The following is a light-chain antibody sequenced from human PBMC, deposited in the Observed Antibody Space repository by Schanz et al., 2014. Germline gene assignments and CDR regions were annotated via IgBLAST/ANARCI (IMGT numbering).Light chain of an antibody. CDR2: TND. CDR3: AAWDDSLNGWV. CDR1: NSNIGSNA. J-gene: IGLJ3*02. V-gene: IGLV1-44*01. Sequence: QSVLTQPPSVSGTPGQRVTVSCSGSNSNIGSNAVNWYQQFPGTAPKLLIYTNDQRPSGVPDRFSGSKSGTSASLAISGLQSEDEADYSCAAWDDSLNGWVFGGGTKLTVL.